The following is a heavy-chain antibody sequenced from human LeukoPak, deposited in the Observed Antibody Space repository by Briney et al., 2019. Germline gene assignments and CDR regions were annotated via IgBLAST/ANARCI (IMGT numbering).Heavy chain of an antibody. CDR1: GDSISSGGYY. CDR3: ARTSTGDFYFDS. J-gene: IGHJ4*02. D-gene: IGHD5/OR15-5a*01. Sequence: SESLSLTCTVSGDSISSGGYYWSWIRQHPGRGLEWIGYIFYSGHTYYNPSLGSRISLSVEPSKNQFSLRLSSVTAADTAVYYCARTSTGDFYFDSWGQGTLVTVSS. CDR2: IFYSGHT. V-gene: IGHV4-31*03.